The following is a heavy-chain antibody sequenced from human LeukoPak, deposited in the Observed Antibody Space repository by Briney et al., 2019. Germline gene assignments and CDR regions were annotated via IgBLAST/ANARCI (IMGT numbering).Heavy chain of an antibody. CDR1: GFTFSSYW. J-gene: IGHJ4*02. CDR3: ARSLGGATTK. Sequence: GGSLRLSCAASGFTFSSYWMHWVRQAPGEGLVWVSRINSDGSSTSYADSVKGRFTISRDNAKNTLYLQMNSLRAEDTAVYYCARSLGGATTKWGQGTLVTVSS. CDR2: INSDGSST. D-gene: IGHD1-26*01. V-gene: IGHV3-74*01.